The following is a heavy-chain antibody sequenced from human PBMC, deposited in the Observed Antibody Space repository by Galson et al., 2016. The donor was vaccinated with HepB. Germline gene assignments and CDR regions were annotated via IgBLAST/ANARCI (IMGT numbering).Heavy chain of an antibody. Sequence: SLRLSCAASGFTFDDYTMHWVRQAPGKGLEWVSLITWDGGTTYYADSVKGRFAISRDSSNNSLYLQMNSLRAEDTAFYYCAKDLDYSRSGYSYGSLGYWGQGTLVTVSP. CDR3: AKDLDYSRSGYSYGSLGY. V-gene: IGHV3-43*01. D-gene: IGHD5-18*01. CDR2: ITWDGGTT. CDR1: GFTFDDYT. J-gene: IGHJ4*02.